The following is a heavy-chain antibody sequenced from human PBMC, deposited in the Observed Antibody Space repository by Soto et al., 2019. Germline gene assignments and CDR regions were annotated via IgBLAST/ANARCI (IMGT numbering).Heavy chain of an antibody. V-gene: IGHV4-59*08. D-gene: IGHD3-16*01. CDR3: ARHGGDGYNFGY. J-gene: IGHJ4*02. CDR2: IYYSGST. CDR1: GGSIGSYY. Sequence: PSETLSLTCTVSGGSIGSYYWSWIRQPPGKGLEWIGYIYYSGSTNYNPSLKSRVTISVDTSKNQFSLKLSSVTAADTAVYYCARHGGDGYNFGYWGQGTLVTVSS.